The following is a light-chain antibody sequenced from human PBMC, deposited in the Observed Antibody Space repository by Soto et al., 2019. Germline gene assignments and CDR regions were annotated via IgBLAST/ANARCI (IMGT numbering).Light chain of an antibody. V-gene: IGKV3-20*01. CDR1: QSVRSSF. CDR3: QQYESYVMYT. J-gene: IGKJ2*01. CDR2: DVS. Sequence: EIVLTQSPGTLSLSPGERATISCRASQSVRSSFYAWYQQKPGQAPSLLIYDVSVMDNGIPDRFSGSGSGTDFTLTINRLESEEFAVYYCQQYESYVMYTFGQGTKLEIK.